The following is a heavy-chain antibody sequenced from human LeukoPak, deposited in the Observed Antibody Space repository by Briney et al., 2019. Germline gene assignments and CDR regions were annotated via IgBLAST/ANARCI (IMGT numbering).Heavy chain of an antibody. V-gene: IGHV3-30*04. Sequence: GGSLRLSCTASGFTFGDYAMSWVRQAPGKGLEWVAVISYDGSNKYYADSVKGRFTISRDNSKNTLYLQMNSLRAEDTAVYYCARDLFADYWGQGTLVTVSS. CDR3: ARDLFADY. D-gene: IGHD3-10*02. CDR2: ISYDGSNK. CDR1: GFTFGDYA. J-gene: IGHJ4*02.